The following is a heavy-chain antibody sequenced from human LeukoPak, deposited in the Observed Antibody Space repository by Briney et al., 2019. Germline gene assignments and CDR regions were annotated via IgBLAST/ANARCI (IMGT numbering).Heavy chain of an antibody. CDR3: ARALLRYCSSTSCYWFDP. CDR1: GGTFSSYV. D-gene: IGHD2-2*01. V-gene: IGHV1-69*01. CDR2: IIPIFGTA. J-gene: IGHJ5*02. Sequence: ASVKVSCKASGGTFSSYVISWVRQAPGQGLDWMGGIIPIFGTANYAQKFQGRVTITADESTSTAYMELSSLRSEDTAVYYCARALLRYCSSTSCYWFDPWGQGTLVTVSS.